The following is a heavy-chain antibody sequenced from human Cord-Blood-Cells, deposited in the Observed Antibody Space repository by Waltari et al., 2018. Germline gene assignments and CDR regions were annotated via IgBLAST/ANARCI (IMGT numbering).Heavy chain of an antibody. D-gene: IGHD7-27*01. CDR1: GYSFTSYW. CDR3: ARLSTGDQLYEAFDI. V-gene: IGHV5-51*01. CDR2: IYPGDSDT. Sequence: EVQLVQSGAEVKKPGESLKISCKGSGYSFTSYWIGWVRQMPGKGLEWRGIIYPGDSDTRYSPSFQGQVTISADKSISTAYLQWSSLKASDTAMYYCARLSTGDQLYEAFDIWGQGTMVTVSS. J-gene: IGHJ3*02.